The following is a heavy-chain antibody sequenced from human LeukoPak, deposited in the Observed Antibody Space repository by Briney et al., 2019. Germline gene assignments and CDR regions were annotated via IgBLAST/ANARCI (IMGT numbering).Heavy chain of an antibody. CDR2: ISYAGNNE. CDR3: AKVESSGCYSIDY. V-gene: IGHV3-30*18. D-gene: IGHD2-15*01. J-gene: IGHJ4*02. CDR1: GFTFSSYV. Sequence: PGGSLRLSCAASGFTFSSYVMHWVRRAPGKGLEWVAVISYAGNNEYYADSVKGRFTISRDNSKDTLYLQMNSLRAEDTAVYYCAKVESSGCYSIDYWGQGTLVTVSS.